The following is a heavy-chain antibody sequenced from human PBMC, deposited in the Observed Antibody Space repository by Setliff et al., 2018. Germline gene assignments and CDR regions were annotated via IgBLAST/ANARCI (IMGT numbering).Heavy chain of an antibody. V-gene: IGHV3-30*02. D-gene: IGHD6-13*01. Sequence: GGSLRLSCAASGFTFSSYGMHWVRQAPDKGLEWVAFILYDGSNKYYADSVKGRFTISRDDSKKTLYLQMNSLRAEDTAVYYCAKDESRYSSSWYIYWGQGTLVT. CDR1: GFTFSSYG. J-gene: IGHJ4*02. CDR2: ILYDGSNK. CDR3: AKDESRYSSSWYIY.